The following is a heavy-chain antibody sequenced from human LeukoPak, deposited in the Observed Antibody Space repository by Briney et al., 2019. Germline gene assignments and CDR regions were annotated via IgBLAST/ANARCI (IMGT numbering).Heavy chain of an antibody. CDR2: ISPTGSTT. Sequence: GGSLRLSCAASGFSFSGHWMHWARQLPGKGLVWVSRISPTGSTTSYADSVKGRFTVARDNARNTLYLQVNNLRAEDTAVYYCARGTSSNWSRLDFWGQGTLLNVSS. CDR1: GFSFSGHW. J-gene: IGHJ4*02. V-gene: IGHV3-74*01. CDR3: ARGTSSNWSRLDF. D-gene: IGHD6-13*01.